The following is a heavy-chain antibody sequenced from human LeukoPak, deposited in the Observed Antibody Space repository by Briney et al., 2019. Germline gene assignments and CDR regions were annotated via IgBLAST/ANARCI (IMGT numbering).Heavy chain of an antibody. V-gene: IGHV3-48*02. CDR3: VRDTSWAFDI. CDR2: INSDSSTI. J-gene: IGHJ3*02. Sequence: GGSLRLSCAASGFIFSSYSLNWVRQAPGKGLEWVSYINSDSSTIHYADSVKGRFTISRDNAEKSLYMQMNSLRDEDTAVYYCVRDTSWAFDIWGQGTMVTVST. CDR1: GFIFSSYS.